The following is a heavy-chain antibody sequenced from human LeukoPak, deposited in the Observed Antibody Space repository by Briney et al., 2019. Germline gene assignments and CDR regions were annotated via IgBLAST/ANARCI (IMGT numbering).Heavy chain of an antibody. D-gene: IGHD2-2*01. CDR3: AVGDIVVVPAAMAWFDP. Sequence: SVKVSCKASGGTFSSYAISWVRQAPGQGLEWMGGIVPIFGTANYAQKFQGRVTITTGESTSTAYMELSSLRSEDTAVYYCAVGDIVVVPAAMAWFDPWGQGTLVTVSS. CDR2: IVPIFGTA. V-gene: IGHV1-69*05. CDR1: GGTFSSYA. J-gene: IGHJ5*02.